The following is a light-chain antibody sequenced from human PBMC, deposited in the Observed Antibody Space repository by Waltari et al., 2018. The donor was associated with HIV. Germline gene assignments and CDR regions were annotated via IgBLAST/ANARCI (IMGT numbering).Light chain of an antibody. V-gene: IGLV1-47*02. J-gene: IGLJ2*01. CDR3: AAWDDSLSGRGV. CDR2: SNY. CDR1: SSNIGSKY. Sequence: QSVLTQPPSASGTPGQRVTISCSGSSSNIGSKYVYWYQQLQGTAPTLLIFSNYQRPSGVPDRFSCSKSGTSASLAISGLLSEDEADYYCAAWDDSLSGRGVFGGGTKLTVL.